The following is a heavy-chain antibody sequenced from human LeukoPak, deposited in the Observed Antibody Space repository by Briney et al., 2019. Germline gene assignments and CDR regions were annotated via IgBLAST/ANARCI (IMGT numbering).Heavy chain of an antibody. D-gene: IGHD1-26*01. Sequence: QPGRSLRLSCAASGFTFSSYGMHWVRQAPGKGLEWVAVIWYDGSNKYYADSVKGRFTISRDNSKNTLYLQMNSLRAEDTAVYYCARDDGGATEGIDYWGQGTLVTVSS. V-gene: IGHV3-33*01. CDR3: ARDDGGATEGIDY. CDR2: IWYDGSNK. CDR1: GFTFSSYG. J-gene: IGHJ4*02.